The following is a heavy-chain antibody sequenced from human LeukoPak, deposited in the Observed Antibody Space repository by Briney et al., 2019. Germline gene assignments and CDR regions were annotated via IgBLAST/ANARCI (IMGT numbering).Heavy chain of an antibody. Sequence: GGSLRLSCAASGFTFSSYSMNWVRQAPGKGLEWVSSISSSSSYIYYADSVRGRFTISRDNAKNSLYLQMNSLGAEDTAVYYCARDHIAAAGTGDYWGQGTLVTVSS. V-gene: IGHV3-21*01. CDR3: ARDHIAAAGTGDY. D-gene: IGHD6-13*01. CDR2: ISSSSSYI. J-gene: IGHJ4*02. CDR1: GFTFSSYS.